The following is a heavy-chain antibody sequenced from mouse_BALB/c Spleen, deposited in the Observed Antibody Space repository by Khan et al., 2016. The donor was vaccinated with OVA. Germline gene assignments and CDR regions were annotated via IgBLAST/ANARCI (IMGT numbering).Heavy chain of an antibody. CDR1: GYSFTSYY. CDR2: IDPFNGGN. J-gene: IGHJ3*01. D-gene: IGHD1-1*01. CDR3: ARLGSTSWFAY. V-gene: IGHV1-31*01. Sequence: VQLQQSGPELMKPGASVKISCEASGYSFTSYYLHWVKQSHGRTLEWIGYIDPFNGGNTSNQKFKGKATLTVEKSSHTAYMDLSSLTSEGAAVYYCARLGSTSWFAYWVQGTLVTVSA.